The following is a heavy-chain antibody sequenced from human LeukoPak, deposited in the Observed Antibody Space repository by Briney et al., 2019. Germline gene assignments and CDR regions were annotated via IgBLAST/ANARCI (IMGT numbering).Heavy chain of an antibody. CDR3: ARGLAYCGGDCYSPEWYFDL. D-gene: IGHD2-21*02. Sequence: SETLSLTCTVSGGSISSYYWSWIRQPAGKGLEWIGRIYTSGSTNYNPSLKSRVTMSVDTSKNQLSLKLSSVTAADTAVYYCARGLAYCGGDCYSPEWYFDLWGRGTLVTVSS. J-gene: IGHJ2*01. CDR1: GGSISSYY. V-gene: IGHV4-4*07. CDR2: IYTSGST.